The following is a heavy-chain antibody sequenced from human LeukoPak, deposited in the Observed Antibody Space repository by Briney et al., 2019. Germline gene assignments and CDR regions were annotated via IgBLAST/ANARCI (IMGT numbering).Heavy chain of an antibody. D-gene: IGHD6-19*01. V-gene: IGHV4-34*01. J-gene: IGHJ5*02. CDR3: ARGAEQWLVLAFRWFDP. CDR1: GGSFSGYY. CDR2: INHSGST. Sequence: SETLSLTCAVYGGSFSGYYWSWIRQSPEKGLEWIGEINHSGSTNYNPSLKSRVTISVDTSKNQFSLKLSSVTAADTAVYYCARGAEQWLVLAFRWFDPWGQGTLVTVSS.